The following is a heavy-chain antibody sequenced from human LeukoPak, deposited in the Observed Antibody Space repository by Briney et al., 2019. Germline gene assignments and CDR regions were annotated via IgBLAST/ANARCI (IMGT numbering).Heavy chain of an antibody. Sequence: GGSLSLSCAVSGFTFSAYGMHWVRQAPGKGLEWVAVISYDGSYQAYADSVKGRFTISRDNSKNTLYLQMNSLRAEDTAVYYCAKALRQQLVRGSVDYWGQGTLVTVSS. D-gene: IGHD6-13*01. CDR2: ISYDGSYQ. CDR3: AKALRQQLVRGSVDY. J-gene: IGHJ4*02. CDR1: GFTFSAYG. V-gene: IGHV3-30*04.